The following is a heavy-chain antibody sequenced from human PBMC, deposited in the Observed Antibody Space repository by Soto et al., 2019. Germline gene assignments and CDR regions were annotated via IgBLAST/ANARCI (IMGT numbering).Heavy chain of an antibody. CDR3: ASCFMVRGVISYYFDY. V-gene: IGHV1-69*13. CDR2: IIPIFGTA. Sequence: SVKVSCKASGDTFSSYAISWVRQAPGQGLEWMGGIIPIFGTANYAQKFQGRVTITADESTSTAYMELSSLRSEDTAVYYCASCFMVRGVISYYFDYWGQGTLVTVSS. J-gene: IGHJ4*02. D-gene: IGHD3-10*01. CDR1: GDTFSSYA.